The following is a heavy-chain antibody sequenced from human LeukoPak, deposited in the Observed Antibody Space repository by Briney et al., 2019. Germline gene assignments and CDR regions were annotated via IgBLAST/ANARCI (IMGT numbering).Heavy chain of an antibody. D-gene: IGHD6-19*01. J-gene: IGHJ4*02. V-gene: IGHV3-7*05. Sequence: PGGSLRLSCAASGFTFNTYWMSWVRQAPGKGLEWVANIKQDGSETYHVDSVQGRFTISRDNTKNSLYLQMNSLRAEDTAVYYCARLGGWYFDYWGQGTLVTVSS. CDR3: ARLGGWYFDY. CDR1: GFTFNTYW. CDR2: IKQDGSET.